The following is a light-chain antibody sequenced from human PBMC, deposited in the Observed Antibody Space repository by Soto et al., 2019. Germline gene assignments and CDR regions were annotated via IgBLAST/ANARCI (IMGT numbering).Light chain of an antibody. CDR2: GAS. CDR1: QSVSSN. V-gene: IGKV3-15*01. CDR3: QQYNNWPPYT. Sequence: EIVMTQSPATLAVSPGERATLSCRASQSVSSNLAWYQQKPGQAPRLLIYGASTRATGIPARFRGSGSGTDFTLTLSSLQSEDFAVYYCQQYNNWPPYTFGQGTKLEI. J-gene: IGKJ2*01.